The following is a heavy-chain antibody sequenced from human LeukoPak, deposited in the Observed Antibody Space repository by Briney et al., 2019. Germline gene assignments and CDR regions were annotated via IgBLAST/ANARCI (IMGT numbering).Heavy chain of an antibody. CDR1: GFTFSSYG. J-gene: IGHJ4*02. CDR3: ARDPPGSRWYVGDY. D-gene: IGHD6-13*01. Sequence: GGSLRLSCAGSGFTFSSYGMHWVRQAPGKELEWVEFIRYDGSNKYYADSVKGRFTISRDNSKNTPYLQMNSLRAEDTAVYYCARDPPGSRWYVGDYWGQGIVVTASS. V-gene: IGHV3-30*02. CDR2: IRYDGSNK.